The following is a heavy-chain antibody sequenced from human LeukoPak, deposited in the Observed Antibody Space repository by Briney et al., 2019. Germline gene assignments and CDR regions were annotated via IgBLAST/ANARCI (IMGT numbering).Heavy chain of an antibody. J-gene: IGHJ3*02. Sequence: GGSLRLSCTASGFTFSAYAMMWVRQAPGKGPEWVSAIRGGGGSAFYADSVKGRFTISRDNSKYTLFSQMNSLRAEDTAVYYCARDPNGDYIGAFDMWGPGTMVTVSS. CDR1: GFTFSAYA. CDR2: IRGGGGSA. V-gene: IGHV3-23*01. CDR3: ARDPNGDYIGAFDM. D-gene: IGHD4-17*01.